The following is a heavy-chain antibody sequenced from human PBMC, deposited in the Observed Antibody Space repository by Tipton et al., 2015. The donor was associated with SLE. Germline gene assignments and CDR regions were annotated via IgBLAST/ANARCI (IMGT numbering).Heavy chain of an antibody. Sequence: PGLVKPSETLSLTCTVSGGSISSHYWSWIRQPPGKGLEWIGYIYYSGSTNYNPSLKSRVTISVDTSKNQFSLKLSSVTAADTAVYYCATESGHYDFWSGYYTHYYYMDVWGKGTTVTVSS. D-gene: IGHD3-3*01. CDR1: GGSISSHY. J-gene: IGHJ6*03. CDR2: IYYSGST. CDR3: ATESGHYDFWSGYYTHYYYMDV. V-gene: IGHV4-59*11.